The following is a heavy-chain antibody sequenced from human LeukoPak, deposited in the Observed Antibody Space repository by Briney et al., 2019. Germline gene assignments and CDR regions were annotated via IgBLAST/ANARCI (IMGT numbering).Heavy chain of an antibody. CDR1: GYTFTGYY. D-gene: IGHD4-17*01. Sequence: ASVEVSCKASGYTFTGYYMHWVRQAPGQGLEWMGWINPNSGGTNYAQKFQGRVTMTRDTSISTAYMELSRLRSDDAAVYYCARVALTVTTSGLSYWGQGTLVTVSS. CDR2: INPNSGGT. V-gene: IGHV1-2*02. J-gene: IGHJ4*02. CDR3: ARVALTVTTSGLSY.